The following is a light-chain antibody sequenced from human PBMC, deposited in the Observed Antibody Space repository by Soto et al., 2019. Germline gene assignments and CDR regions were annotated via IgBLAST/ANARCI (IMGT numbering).Light chain of an antibody. CDR3: QQTYSFPQT. CDR2: AAS. CDR1: QSIAIY. J-gene: IGKJ1*01. V-gene: IGKV1-39*01. Sequence: DIPMTQSPVSLSASVGDRVTITCRASQSIAIYLNWYQQTPGRAPKSLIYAASTLQSGVPLRFSGSGSGTEFTLTISSLQPEDFATYYCQQTYSFPQTFGPGTKVEI.